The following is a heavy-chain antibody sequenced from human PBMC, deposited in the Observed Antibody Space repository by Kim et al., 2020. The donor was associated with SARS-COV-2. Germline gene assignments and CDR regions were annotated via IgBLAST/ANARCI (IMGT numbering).Heavy chain of an antibody. J-gene: IGHJ3*02. Sequence: SRVTISVDTSKNQYTLKLSSVTAADTAVYYCARGKRFRCSSTSCDRAFDIWGQGTMVTVSS. CDR3: ARGKRFRCSSTSCDRAFDI. V-gene: IGHV4-34*01. D-gene: IGHD2-2*01.